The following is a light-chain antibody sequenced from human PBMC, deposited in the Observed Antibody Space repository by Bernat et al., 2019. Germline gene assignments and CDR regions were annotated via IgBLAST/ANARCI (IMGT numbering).Light chain of an antibody. CDR3: QQSYTSPRFT. J-gene: IGKJ3*01. Sequence: DFQMTQSPSSLSAYVGDRVIITCRASDKIAKYLNWYQQKPGEAPKLLIFATSRLQRGVPPRFSGNGSQTEFTLTINTMQPVDAGTYYCQQSYTSPRFTFGPGTRVEI. CDR2: ATS. CDR1: DKIAKY. V-gene: IGKV1-39*01.